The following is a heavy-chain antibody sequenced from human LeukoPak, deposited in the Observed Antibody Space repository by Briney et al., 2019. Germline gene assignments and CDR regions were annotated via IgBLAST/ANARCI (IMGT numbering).Heavy chain of an antibody. CDR2: IWYDGSNK. J-gene: IGHJ4*02. Sequence: GGSLRLSCAASGFTFRSYGMHWVSQAPGKGLEWVAIIWYDGSNKYYADSVKGRFTISRDNSKNTLYLQMNSLRAEDTAVYYCATGGVTLFDYWGQGTLVTVSS. D-gene: IGHD3-10*01. CDR1: GFTFRSYG. CDR3: ATGGVTLFDY. V-gene: IGHV3-33*01.